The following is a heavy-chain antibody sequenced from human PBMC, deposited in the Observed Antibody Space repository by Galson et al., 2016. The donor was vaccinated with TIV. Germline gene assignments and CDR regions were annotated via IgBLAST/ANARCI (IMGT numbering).Heavy chain of an antibody. CDR2: VAYDGSDK. CDR1: GFTFSSYD. CDR3: ARVYSSYSFDY. Sequence: SLRLSCAASGFTFSSYDMFWVRQAPGKGLEWVAFVAYDGSDKNYADSVKGRFTISRDKSKNTLYLQMSSLRPEDTAVYYCARVYSSYSFDYWGQGTRVTVSS. V-gene: IGHV3-30*04. D-gene: IGHD6-19*01. J-gene: IGHJ4*02.